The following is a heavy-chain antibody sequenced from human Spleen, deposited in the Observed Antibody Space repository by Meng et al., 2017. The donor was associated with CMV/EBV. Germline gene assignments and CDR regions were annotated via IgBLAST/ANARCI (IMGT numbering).Heavy chain of an antibody. CDR1: GFRCSSYG. CDR3: TRLWSTGGFDP. V-gene: IGHV3-73*01. Sequence: GFRCSSYGMKWVRQAPGKGLEWVGRIRTNPNNYAAEYAASVKGRFTISRDDSKKTAYLQMNSLKIEDSAMYFCTRLWSTGGFDPWGQGTLVTVSS. CDR2: IRTNPNNYAA. J-gene: IGHJ5*02. D-gene: IGHD2-2*01.